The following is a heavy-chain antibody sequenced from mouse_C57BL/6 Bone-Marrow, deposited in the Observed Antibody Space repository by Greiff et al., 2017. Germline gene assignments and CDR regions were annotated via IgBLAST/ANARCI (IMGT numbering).Heavy chain of an antibody. J-gene: IGHJ3*01. CDR1: GYTFTDYA. CDR3: ARSPITTVGPWFAY. D-gene: IGHD1-1*01. Sequence: VKLMESGPELVRPGVSVKISCKGSGYTFTDYAMHWVKQSHAKSLEWIGVIRTYYGDASYNLKFKDKATMTVDKSSSTAYMELARLTSEDSAVYYCARSPITTVGPWFAYWGQGTLVSVSA. V-gene: IGHV1-67*01. CDR2: IRTYYGDA.